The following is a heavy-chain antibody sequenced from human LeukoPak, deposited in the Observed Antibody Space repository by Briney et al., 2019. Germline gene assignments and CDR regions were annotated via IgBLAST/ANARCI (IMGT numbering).Heavy chain of an antibody. V-gene: IGHV3-23*01. J-gene: IGHJ4*02. CDR3: ARKSASGNYPLDY. D-gene: IGHD3-10*01. Sequence: PGGSLRLSCAASGFNFGSYSMTWVRQAPGKGLEWVSVISADSATTFYADSVKGRFTISRDNAKNTVFLQMSSLRAEDTALYYRARKSASGNYPLDYWGRGTLVTVSS. CDR2: ISADSATT. CDR1: GFNFGSYS.